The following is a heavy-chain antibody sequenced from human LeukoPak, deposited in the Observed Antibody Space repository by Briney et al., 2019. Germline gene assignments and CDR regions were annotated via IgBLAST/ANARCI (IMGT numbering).Heavy chain of an antibody. CDR3: ARGPEVGAIPFDY. V-gene: IGHV4-34*01. Sequence: SETLSLTCAVYGGSFSGYYWSWIRQPPGKGLEWIGEINHSGSTNYNPSLKSRVTISVDTSKNQFSLKLSSVTAADTAVYYCARGPEVGAIPFDYWGQGSLVTVSS. CDR2: INHSGST. D-gene: IGHD1-26*01. J-gene: IGHJ4*02. CDR1: GGSFSGYY.